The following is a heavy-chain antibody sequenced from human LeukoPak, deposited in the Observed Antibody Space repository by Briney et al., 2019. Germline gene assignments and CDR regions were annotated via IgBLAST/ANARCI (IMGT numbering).Heavy chain of an antibody. CDR3: ARDGYYDSSGPRDY. J-gene: IGHJ4*02. CDR2: IYSGGSS. V-gene: IGHV3-53*01. CDR1: GFTFSSYA. Sequence: GGSLRLSCAASGFTFSSYAMNWVRQAPGKGLEWVSVIYSGGSSYYADSVKGRFTISRDKSKNTLYLQMNSLRAEDTAVYHCARDGYYDSSGPRDYWGQGTLVTVSS. D-gene: IGHD3-22*01.